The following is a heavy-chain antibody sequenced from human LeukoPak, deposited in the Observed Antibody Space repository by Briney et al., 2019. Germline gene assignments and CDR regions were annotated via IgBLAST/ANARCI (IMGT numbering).Heavy chain of an antibody. CDR3: AKDLYDYVWGSYVAY. CDR2: ISGSGGST. D-gene: IGHD3-16*01. Sequence: GGSLRLFCAASGFIFSNFAMSWVRQAPGKGLEWVSAISGSGGSTYYADSVKGRFTISRDNSKNTLYLQMNSLRAEDTAVYYCAKDLYDYVWGSYVAYWGQGTLVTVSS. J-gene: IGHJ4*02. CDR1: GFIFSNFA. V-gene: IGHV3-23*01.